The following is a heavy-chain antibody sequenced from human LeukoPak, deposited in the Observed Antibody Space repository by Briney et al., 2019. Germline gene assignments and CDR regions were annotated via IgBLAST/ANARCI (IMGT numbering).Heavy chain of an antibody. J-gene: IGHJ4*02. CDR1: GGSFSGYY. CDR3: ASTRQGLPRG. Sequence: PSETLSLTCAVYGGSFSGYYWSWIRQPPGKWLEWIGEINHSGSTNYNPSLKSRVTISVDTSKNQFSLKLSSVTAADTAVYYCASTRQGLPRGWGQGTLVTVSS. D-gene: IGHD4-11*01. V-gene: IGHV4-34*01. CDR2: INHSGST.